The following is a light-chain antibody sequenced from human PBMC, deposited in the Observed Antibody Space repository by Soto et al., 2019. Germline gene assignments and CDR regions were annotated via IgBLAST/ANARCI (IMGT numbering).Light chain of an antibody. CDR2: AAS. CDR3: LQDYNYPRT. V-gene: IGKV1-6*01. J-gene: IGKJ1*01. Sequence: MQMTQSPSSLSASVEDRVIITCRASQSISNHLNWYQQKPGKAPKLLIFAASSLQGGVPSRFSGSRSGPDFTLTISSLQPEDFATYYCLQDYNYPRTFGQGTKVDIK. CDR1: QSISNH.